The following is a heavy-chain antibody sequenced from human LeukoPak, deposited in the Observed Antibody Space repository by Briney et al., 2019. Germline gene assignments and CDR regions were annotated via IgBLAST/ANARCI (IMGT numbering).Heavy chain of an antibody. CDR2: IYYSGNT. J-gene: IGHJ5*02. D-gene: IGHD2-21*02. CDR1: GGSISRYY. V-gene: IGHV4-59*12. Sequence: PSETLSLTCTVSGGSISRYYWSWIRQPPGKGLEWIGYIYYSGNTNYNPSLKSRVTISVDTSKNQFSLKLTSVTAADTAVYYCAKVGYQTAIRWNWFDPWGQGTLVTVSS. CDR3: AKVGYQTAIRWNWFDP.